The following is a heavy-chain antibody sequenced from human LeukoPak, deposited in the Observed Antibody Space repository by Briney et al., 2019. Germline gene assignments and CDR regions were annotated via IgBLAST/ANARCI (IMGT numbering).Heavy chain of an antibody. D-gene: IGHD1-7*01. J-gene: IGHJ5*02. Sequence: SVKVSCKASGGTFSSYAISWVRQAPGQGLEWMGGIIPIFGTANYAQRFQGRVTITTDESTSTAYMELSSLRSEDTAVYYCARGLELRSWFDPWGQGTLVTVSS. CDR3: ARGLELRSWFDP. CDR2: IIPIFGTA. CDR1: GGTFSSYA. V-gene: IGHV1-69*05.